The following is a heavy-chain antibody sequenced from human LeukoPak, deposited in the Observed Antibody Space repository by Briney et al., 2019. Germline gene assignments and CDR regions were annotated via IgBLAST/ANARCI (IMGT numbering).Heavy chain of an antibody. D-gene: IGHD1-26*01. CDR3: ARARDSGSYPDAFDI. CDR2: FDPEDGET. J-gene: IGHJ3*02. CDR1: GYTFTDYY. V-gene: IGHV1-24*01. Sequence: GASVKVSCKTSGYTFTDYYIHWVRQAPGKGLEWMGGFDPEDGETIYAQKFQGRVTMTEDTSTDTAYMELSSLRAEDTAVYYCARARDSGSYPDAFDIWGQGTMVTVSS.